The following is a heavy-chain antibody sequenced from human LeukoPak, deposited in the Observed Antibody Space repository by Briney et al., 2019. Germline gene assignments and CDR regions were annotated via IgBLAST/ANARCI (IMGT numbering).Heavy chain of an antibody. CDR1: GGTFSSYA. J-gene: IGHJ6*03. CDR2: IIPIFGTA. V-gene: IGHV1-69*13. CDR3: ASPFGIRDYYYYMDV. D-gene: IGHD3-3*02. Sequence: SVKVSCKASGGTFSSYAISWVRQAPGQGLEWMGGIIPIFGTANYAQKFQGRVTITADESTSTAYMELSSLRSDDTAVYYCASPFGIRDYYYYMDVWGKGTTVTVSS.